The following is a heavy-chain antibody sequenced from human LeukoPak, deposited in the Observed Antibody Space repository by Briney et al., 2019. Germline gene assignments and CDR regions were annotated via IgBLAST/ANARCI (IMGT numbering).Heavy chain of an antibody. CDR3: LRGAGVRGITPFGY. J-gene: IGHJ4*02. Sequence: SSETLSLTCTLSGDSISNYYWTWIRQPAGKGLEWIGRIYSCGSGSTRYNPALKSRVSLSVDTSKNQFSLILTSMTPADTAVYYCLRGAGVRGITPFGYWGQGTLVTVSS. CDR1: GDSISNYY. CDR2: IYSCGSGST. V-gene: IGHV4-4*07. D-gene: IGHD3-10*01.